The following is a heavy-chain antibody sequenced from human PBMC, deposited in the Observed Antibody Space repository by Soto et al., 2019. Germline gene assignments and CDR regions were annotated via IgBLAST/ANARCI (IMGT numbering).Heavy chain of an antibody. D-gene: IGHD3-22*01. V-gene: IGHV4-30-2*06. CDR1: GGSIDRGGFT. CDR2: LYLGERT. J-gene: IGHJ4*02. CDR3: ARGPYYYDNHGVDY. Sequence: SETLSLTCAVSGGSIDRGGFTWSWIRQSPEKGLEWIGYLYLGERTSYNPSLTGRFTITGDTSNNQFSLKVTAVTAADTAIYYCARGPYYYDNHGVDYWGRGTLVTVSS.